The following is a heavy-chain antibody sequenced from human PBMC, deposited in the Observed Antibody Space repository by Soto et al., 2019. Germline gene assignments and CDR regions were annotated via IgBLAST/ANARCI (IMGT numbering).Heavy chain of an antibody. CDR3: ARDYPQTYGMDV. J-gene: IGHJ6*02. CDR2: IWYDGSNK. D-gene: IGHD3-16*02. Sequence: QVQLVEAGGGVGQPGRSLRLSCASSVFTFISYGMHWVRQSPGKGLEWVAVIWYDGSNKYYADSVKGRFTISRDNYKNTLYLQMNSLRAEDTAVYFCARDYPQTYGMDVWGQRTTVTISS. V-gene: IGHV3-33*01. CDR1: VFTFISYG.